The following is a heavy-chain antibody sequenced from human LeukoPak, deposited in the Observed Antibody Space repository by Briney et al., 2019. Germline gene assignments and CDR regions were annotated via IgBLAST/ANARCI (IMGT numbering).Heavy chain of an antibody. D-gene: IGHD6-6*01. Sequence: GGSLRLSCAASGFTFSNAWMSWVRQAPGKGLEWVGRIKSKTDGGTTDYAAPVKGRFTISRDDSKNTLYLQMNSLKTEDTAVYYCTTVIAARPIGYYMDVWGKGTTVTVSS. CDR3: TTVIAARPIGYYMDV. V-gene: IGHV3-15*01. CDR1: GFTFSNAW. J-gene: IGHJ6*03. CDR2: IKSKTDGGTT.